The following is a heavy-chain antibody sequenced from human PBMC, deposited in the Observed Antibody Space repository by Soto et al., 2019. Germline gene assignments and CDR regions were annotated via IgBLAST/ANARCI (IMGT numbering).Heavy chain of an antibody. Sequence: EVRLLESGGGLVQPGGSLRLSCAASGFSFSSYDMTWVRHAPGQGLEWVSSLSVTGGGPYYADSVRGRFTMSRDNSKNTLALEMSGLRADDSAVYYCAKGRESTTSAKFCFDNWGQGTLVTVSS. CDR3: AKGRESTTSAKFCFDN. V-gene: IGHV3-23*01. CDR1: GFSFSSYD. D-gene: IGHD1-26*01. J-gene: IGHJ4*02. CDR2: LSVTGGGP.